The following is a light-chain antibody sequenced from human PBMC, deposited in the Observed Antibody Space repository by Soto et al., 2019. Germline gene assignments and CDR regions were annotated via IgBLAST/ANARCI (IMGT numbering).Light chain of an antibody. CDR3: GTWDSSLSAWV. J-gene: IGLJ3*02. CDR2: DNN. CDR1: SSNIGNNY. Sequence: QSVLTQPPSVSAAPAQKVTISCSGSSSNIGNNYVSWYQQLPGTAPKLLIYDNNKRPSGIPDRFSGSKSGTSATLGLTGLQNGDDADYYCGTWDSSLSAWVFGGWTKLTGL. V-gene: IGLV1-51*01.